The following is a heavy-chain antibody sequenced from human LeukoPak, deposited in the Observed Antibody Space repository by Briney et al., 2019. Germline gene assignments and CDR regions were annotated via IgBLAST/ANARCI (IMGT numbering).Heavy chain of an antibody. J-gene: IGHJ4*02. CDR2: ISDNEGKT. Sequence: GGSLRLSCAASGYTFNYYAMSWVRQAPGKGLEWVSGISDNEGKTYYTDSVKGRFTISRDNTKNTVYLQMNILRADDTAVYFCARHDSCIPHWGQGTLVTVSS. D-gene: IGHD2-2*01. CDR1: GYTFNYYA. V-gene: IGHV3-23*01. CDR3: ARHDSCIPH.